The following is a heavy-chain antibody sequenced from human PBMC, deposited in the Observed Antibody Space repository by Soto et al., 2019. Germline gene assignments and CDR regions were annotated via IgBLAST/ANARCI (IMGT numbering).Heavy chain of an antibody. CDR2: ISESGGST. J-gene: IGHJ5*02. V-gene: IGHV3-23*01. D-gene: IGHD6-13*01. CDR1: GFTFSKYA. CDR3: AKDLVAAAAS. Sequence: GGSLRLSCVGSGFTFSKYARSWVRQAPGKGLEWVSCISESGGSTHYADSVRGRFAISRDNSKNTVYLQMNSRRAEDTAVYYCAKDLVAAAASWGQGTLATVSS.